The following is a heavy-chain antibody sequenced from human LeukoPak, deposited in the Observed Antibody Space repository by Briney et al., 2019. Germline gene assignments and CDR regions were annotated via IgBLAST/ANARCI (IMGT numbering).Heavy chain of an antibody. J-gene: IGHJ4*02. CDR2: INHSGST. V-gene: IGHV4-34*01. CDR3: ARDRSFSGSSGWPFGY. D-gene: IGHD3-22*01. Sequence: SETLSLTCAVYGGSFSGYYWSWIRQPPGKGLEWIGEINHSGSTNYNPSLKSRVTISVDTSKNQFSLKLRSVTAADTAVYYCARDRSFSGSSGWPFGYWGPGALVTVSS. CDR1: GGSFSGYY.